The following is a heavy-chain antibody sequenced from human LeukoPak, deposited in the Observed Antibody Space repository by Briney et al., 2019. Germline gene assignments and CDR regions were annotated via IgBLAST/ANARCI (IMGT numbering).Heavy chain of an antibody. D-gene: IGHD1-1*01. CDR1: GFTFSSYM. CDR3: ARSLTTLTYEGY. J-gene: IGHJ4*02. CDR2: INSGSTYT. V-gene: IGHV3-21*01. Sequence: GGSLRLSCTASGFTFSSYMMNWVRQAPGKGLEWVSSINSGSTYTYYTESVKGRFTVSGDNAKNSLFLQMNSLRAEDTAIYYCARSLTTLTYEGYWGQGTLVTVSS.